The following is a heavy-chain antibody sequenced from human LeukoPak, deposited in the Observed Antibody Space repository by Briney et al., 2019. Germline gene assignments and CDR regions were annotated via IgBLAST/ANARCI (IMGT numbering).Heavy chain of an antibody. D-gene: IGHD1-26*01. V-gene: IGHV4-59*01. CDR3: ARGRSYLGY. Sequence: PSETLSLTCTVSGGSISSYYWTWIRQPPGKGLEWIGYIYNSGSTNYSPSLKSRVTISVDTSKNQFSLNLSSVTAADTAVYYCARGRSYLGYWGQGALVTVSS. CDR2: IYNSGST. J-gene: IGHJ4*02. CDR1: GGSISSYY.